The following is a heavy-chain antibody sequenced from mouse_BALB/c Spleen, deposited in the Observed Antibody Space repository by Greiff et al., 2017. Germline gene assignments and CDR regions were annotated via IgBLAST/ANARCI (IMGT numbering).Heavy chain of an antibody. CDR1: GFTFTDYY. Sequence: VQLKESGGGLVQPGGSLRLSCATSGFTFTDYYMSWVRQPPGKALEWLGFIRNKANGYTTEYSASVKGRFTISRDNSQSILYLQMNTLRAEDSATYYCARVYDYEGDYFDYWGQGTTLTVSS. D-gene: IGHD2-4*01. CDR3: ARVYDYEGDYFDY. J-gene: IGHJ2*01. V-gene: IGHV7-3*02. CDR2: IRNKANGYTT.